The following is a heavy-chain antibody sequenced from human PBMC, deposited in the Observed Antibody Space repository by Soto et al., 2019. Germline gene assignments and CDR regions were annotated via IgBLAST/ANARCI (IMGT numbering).Heavy chain of an antibody. CDR2: ISYDGSNK. J-gene: IGHJ4*02. D-gene: IGHD5-12*01. V-gene: IGHV3-30-3*01. Sequence: GGSLRLSCAASGFTFSSYAMHWVRQAPGKGLEWVAVISYDGSNKYYADSVKGRFTISRDNSKNTLYLQMNSPRAEDTAVYYCAKAIYSGYDFHLFLSYWGQGTLVTVSS. CDR3: AKAIYSGYDFHLFLSY. CDR1: GFTFSSYA.